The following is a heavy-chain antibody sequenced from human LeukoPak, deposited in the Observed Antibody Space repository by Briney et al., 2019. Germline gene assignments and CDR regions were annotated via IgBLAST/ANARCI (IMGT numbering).Heavy chain of an antibody. Sequence: SGPALLHPTPTLTLTFTFSGFSLSTSGMCLSWIRQPPGKALEWLARIDWDDDKYYSTSLKTRLTISKDTSKNQVVLTMTNMDPVDTATYYCTRMPAAIGLAFDSWGQGALVTVAS. J-gene: IGHJ4*02. V-gene: IGHV2-70*11. CDR2: IDWDDDK. CDR1: GFSLSTSGMC. D-gene: IGHD6-13*01. CDR3: TRMPAAIGLAFDS.